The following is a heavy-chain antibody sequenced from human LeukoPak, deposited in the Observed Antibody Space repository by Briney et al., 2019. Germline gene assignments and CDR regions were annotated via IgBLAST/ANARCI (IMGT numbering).Heavy chain of an antibody. D-gene: IGHD6-13*01. V-gene: IGHV1-3*01. CDR2: INAGNGNT. CDR3: ARVSLRYVAAAV. Sequence: ASVKVSRKASGYTFTSYGISWVRQAPGQGLEWMGWINAGNGNTKYSQKFQGRVTITRDTSASTAYMELSSLRSEDTAVYYCARVSLRYVAAAVWGQGTLVTVSS. J-gene: IGHJ4*02. CDR1: GYTFTSYG.